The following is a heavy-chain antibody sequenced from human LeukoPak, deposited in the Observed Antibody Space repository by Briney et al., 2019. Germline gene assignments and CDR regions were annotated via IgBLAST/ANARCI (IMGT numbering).Heavy chain of an antibody. D-gene: IGHD6-19*01. CDR3: ARGIAVAAPDY. J-gene: IGHJ4*02. V-gene: IGHV3-21*01. Sequence: PGGSLRLSCAASGFTFSRFSMNWVRQAPGKGLEWVSSISSSSDVYYADSLKGRFTISRDNAKNSLYLQMNSLRADDTVVYYCARGIAVAAPDYWGQGSLVTVSS. CDR2: ISSSSDV. CDR1: GFTFSRFS.